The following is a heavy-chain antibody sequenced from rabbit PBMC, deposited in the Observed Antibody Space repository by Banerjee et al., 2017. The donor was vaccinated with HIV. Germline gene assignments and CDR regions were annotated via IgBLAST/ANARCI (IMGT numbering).Heavy chain of an antibody. CDR2: IYTDSGST. CDR1: GFDLSSYYY. D-gene: IGHD4-1*01. CDR3: ARVLYSSGWGEFNL. Sequence: QEQLEESGGGLVKPEGSLTLTCKASGFDLSSYYYMCWVRQAPGKGLEWIGCIYTDSGSTYYANWAKGRFTISKTSSTTVTLQMTSLTAADTATYFCARVLYSSGWGEFNLWGQGTLVTVS. J-gene: IGHJ4*01. V-gene: IGHV1S45*01.